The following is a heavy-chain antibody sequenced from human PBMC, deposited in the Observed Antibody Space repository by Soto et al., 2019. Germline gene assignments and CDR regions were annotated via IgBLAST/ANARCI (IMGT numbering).Heavy chain of an antibody. D-gene: IGHD6-19*01. V-gene: IGHV4-59*01. CDR3: ARVVDSSGWYDGMDV. CDR1: GGSISSYY. Sequence: SETLSLTCTVSGGSISSYYWSWIRQPPGKGLEWIGYIYYSGSTNYNPSLKSRVTISVDTSKNQFSLKLSSVTAADTAVYYCARVVDSSGWYDGMDVWGQGTTVTVSS. J-gene: IGHJ6*02. CDR2: IYYSGST.